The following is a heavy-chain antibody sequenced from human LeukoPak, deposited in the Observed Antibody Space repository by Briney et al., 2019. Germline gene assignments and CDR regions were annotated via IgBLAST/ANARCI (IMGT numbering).Heavy chain of an antibody. CDR1: GFTFTNYE. D-gene: IGHD5-18*01. CDR3: AKSTRGYSYGYYFDY. V-gene: IGHV3-23*01. Sequence: GGSLRLSCAASGFTFTNYEMSWVRQAPGKGLEWLSSISGSGDSVFYADSVKGRFTISRDNSKNTLYLQMNSLRAEDTAVYYCAKSTRGYSYGYYFDYWGQGTLVTVSS. J-gene: IGHJ4*02. CDR2: ISGSGDSV.